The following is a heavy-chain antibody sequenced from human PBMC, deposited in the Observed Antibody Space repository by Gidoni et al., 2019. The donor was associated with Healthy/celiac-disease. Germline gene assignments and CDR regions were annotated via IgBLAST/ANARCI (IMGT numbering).Heavy chain of an antibody. CDR3: ARDPPFGGDYYYGMDV. D-gene: IGHD2-21*01. CDR2: IYTSGST. J-gene: IGHJ6*02. CDR1: GGSISSYY. Sequence: QVQLQESGPGLVKPSETLSLTCTVSGGSISSYYWSWIRQPAGKGLEWIGRIYTSGSTNYNPSLKSRVTMSVDTSKNQFSLKLSSVTAADTAVYYCARDPPFGGDYYYGMDVWGQGTTVTVSS. V-gene: IGHV4-4*07.